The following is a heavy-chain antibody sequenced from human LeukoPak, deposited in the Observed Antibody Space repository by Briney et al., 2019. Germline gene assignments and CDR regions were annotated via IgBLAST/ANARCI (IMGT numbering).Heavy chain of an antibody. CDR2: IYYSGST. V-gene: IGHV4-59*08. J-gene: IGHJ5*02. D-gene: IGHD3-16*02. CDR1: GGSISSYY. CDR3: ARLVKAITFGGVIVPNWFDP. Sequence: KPSETLSLTCTVSGGSISSYYWSWIRQPPGKGLEWIGYIYYSGSTNYNPSLKSRVTISVDTSKNQFSLKLSSVTAADTAVYYCARLVKAITFGGVIVPNWFDPWGQGTLVTVSS.